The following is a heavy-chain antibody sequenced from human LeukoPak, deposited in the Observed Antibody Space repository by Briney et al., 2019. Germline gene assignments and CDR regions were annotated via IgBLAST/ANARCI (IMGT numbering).Heavy chain of an antibody. CDR3: ARVISGWYYFDY. CDR2: IYYSGSA. D-gene: IGHD6-13*01. CDR1: GDSISSNYYY. J-gene: IGHJ4*02. Sequence: SETLSLTCNVSGDSISSNYYYWGWIRQPPGKGLEWIGSIYYSGSAYYNPSLKSRVTISVDSSKNQFSLKLSSVTAADTAVYYCARVISGWYYFDYGGQGPLAPVSS. V-gene: IGHV4-39*07.